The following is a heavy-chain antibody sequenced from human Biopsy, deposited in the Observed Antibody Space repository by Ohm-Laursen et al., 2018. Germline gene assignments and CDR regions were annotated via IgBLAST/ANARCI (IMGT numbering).Heavy chain of an antibody. CDR1: SGSISSDY. V-gene: IGHV4-59*01. D-gene: IGHD2/OR15-2a*01. Sequence: TLSLTSTVSSGSISSDYWSWIRQTPGQGLEWIGYIYYSGRTNYNPSLKSRVTISVDTSKNQFSLRLNSVTAADTGVYYCARATNSTGWPYYYFYGMDVWGQGTTVTVSS. J-gene: IGHJ6*02. CDR3: ARATNSTGWPYYYFYGMDV. CDR2: IYYSGRT.